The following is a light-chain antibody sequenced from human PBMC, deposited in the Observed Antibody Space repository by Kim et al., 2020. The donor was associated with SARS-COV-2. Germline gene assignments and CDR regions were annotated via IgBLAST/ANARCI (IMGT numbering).Light chain of an antibody. J-gene: IGKJ5*01. CDR2: GAS. V-gene: IGKV3-15*01. CDR1: QSISSN. CDR3: QQYNDWLPIT. Sequence: SPGERATLSCRASQSISSNLAWYHQKPGQAPRLLIYGASTRATGIPARFSGSGSGTEFTLTFSSLQSEDFAVYYCQQYNDWLPITFGQGTRLEIK.